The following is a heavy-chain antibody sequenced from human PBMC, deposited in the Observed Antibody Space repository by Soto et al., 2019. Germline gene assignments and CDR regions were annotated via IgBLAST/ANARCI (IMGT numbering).Heavy chain of an antibody. J-gene: IGHJ3*02. D-gene: IGHD2-15*01. V-gene: IGHV3-21*01. CDR1: GFTFSSYS. Sequence: GGSLRLSCAASGFTFSSYSMNWVRQAPGKGLEWVSSISSSSSYIYYADSVKGRFTISRDNAKNSLYLQMNSLRAEDTAVYYCARDFGGYCSGGSCYPGAFDIWGQGTMVTVSS. CDR3: ARDFGGYCSGGSCYPGAFDI. CDR2: ISSSSSYI.